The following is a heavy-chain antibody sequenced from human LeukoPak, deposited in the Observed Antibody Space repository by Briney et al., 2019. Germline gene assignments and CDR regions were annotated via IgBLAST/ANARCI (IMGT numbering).Heavy chain of an antibody. CDR1: GFTFSSYA. Sequence: PGGSLRLSCAASGFTFSSYAMSWVRQAPGKGLSWVSRINSDASVTTYVDSVKGRFTISRDNAKNTLYLQMNSLRAEDTAVYYCVSILAASWGQGTLVTVSS. J-gene: IGHJ5*02. V-gene: IGHV3-74*01. CDR2: INSDASVT. CDR3: VSILAAS. D-gene: IGHD3-9*01.